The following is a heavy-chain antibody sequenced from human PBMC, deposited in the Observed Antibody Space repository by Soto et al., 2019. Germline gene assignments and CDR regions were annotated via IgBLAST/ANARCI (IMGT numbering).Heavy chain of an antibody. CDR1: GYTFTSYG. CDR2: ISAYNGNT. V-gene: IGHV1-18*01. CDR3: ARDREAYYDYIWGSYRPHSTPGDY. Sequence: QVQLVQSGAEVKKPGASVKVSCKASGYTFTSYGISWVRQAPGQGLEWMGWISAYNGNTNYAQKLQGRVTMTTDTSTSTAYMELSSLRSDDTAVYYCARDREAYYDYIWGSYRPHSTPGDYWGQGTLVTVSS. D-gene: IGHD3-16*02. J-gene: IGHJ4*02.